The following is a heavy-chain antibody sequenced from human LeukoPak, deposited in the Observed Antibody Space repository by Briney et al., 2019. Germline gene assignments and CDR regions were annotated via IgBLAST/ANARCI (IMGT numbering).Heavy chain of an antibody. V-gene: IGHV3-9*01. D-gene: IGHD6-19*01. Sequence: GRSLRLSCAAPGFTFDNYAMHWVRQAPGKGLEWLSIISWNSGYIGYGDSVKGRFTISRDNAKKSLDLQMNSLRAEDTAFYYCAKVRGTYSSGYFFDYWGQGTLVTVSS. CDR1: GFTFDNYA. CDR3: AKVRGTYSSGYFFDY. CDR2: ISWNSGYI. J-gene: IGHJ4*02.